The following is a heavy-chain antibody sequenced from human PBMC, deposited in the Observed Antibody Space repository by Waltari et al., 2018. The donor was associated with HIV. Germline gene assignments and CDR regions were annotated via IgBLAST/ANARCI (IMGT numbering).Heavy chain of an antibody. V-gene: IGHV4-39*01. D-gene: IGHD1-26*01. J-gene: IGHJ2*01. Sequence: QLQLQESGSGLVKPSENLSLTCTVSGGSVTSRSSFWGWIRQPPGKGLEWIGRIYYTGRAYYNPSLKSRVTISVDTSKNQFSLKVTSVTAADTAVYYCARHALRVGAAYWNFDLWGRGTLVTVSS. CDR2: IYYTGRA. CDR1: GGSVTSRSSF. CDR3: ARHALRVGAAYWNFDL.